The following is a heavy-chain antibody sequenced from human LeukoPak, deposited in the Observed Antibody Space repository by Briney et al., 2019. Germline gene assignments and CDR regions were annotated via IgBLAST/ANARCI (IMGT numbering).Heavy chain of an antibody. Sequence: GGSLRLSCAASGFTFGSYWMSWVRQAPGKGLEWVANIKQDGSEQYYVDSVKGRFTISRDNAKNTLNLQMNSLRAEDTAVYYCARDLGQYYDTSDNWFDPWGQGTLVTVSS. J-gene: IGHJ5*02. CDR3: ARDLGQYYDTSDNWFDP. V-gene: IGHV3-7*01. CDR1: GFTFGSYW. D-gene: IGHD3-22*01. CDR2: IKQDGSEQ.